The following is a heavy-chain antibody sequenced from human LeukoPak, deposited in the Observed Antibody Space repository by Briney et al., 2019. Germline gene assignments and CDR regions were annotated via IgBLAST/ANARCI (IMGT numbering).Heavy chain of an antibody. CDR3: AKEGSSDWYGRRFDY. V-gene: IGHV3-23*01. J-gene: IGHJ4*02. D-gene: IGHD6-19*01. Sequence: GGSLRLSCAASGLTFSRYAMSWVRQAPGKGLEWVSSIVASGTGKYYADSVKGRFTISRDNSKSTVYLQINSLRAEDTALYYCAKEGSSDWYGRRFDYWGQGTLVTVSS. CDR1: GLTFSRYA. CDR2: IVASGTGK.